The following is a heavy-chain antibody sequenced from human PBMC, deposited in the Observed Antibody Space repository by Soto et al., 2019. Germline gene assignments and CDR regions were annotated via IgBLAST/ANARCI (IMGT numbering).Heavy chain of an antibody. CDR3: AHRGYGDYPRDNWFDP. CDR2: IYWNEDR. J-gene: IGHJ5*02. CDR1: GFSLKTGGAG. V-gene: IGHV2-5*01. Sequence: SGPTLVNPTQTLTLTCTFSGFSLKTGGAGVGWIRQPPGKALEWLALIYWNEDRRYSPSLKSMLTITKDTSKNQVVLTMTNMDPADTATYYCAHRGYGDYPRDNWFDPWGQGTLVTV. D-gene: IGHD4-17*01.